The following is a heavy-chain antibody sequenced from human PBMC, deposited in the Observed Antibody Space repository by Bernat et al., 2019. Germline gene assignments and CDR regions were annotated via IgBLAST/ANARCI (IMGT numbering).Heavy chain of an antibody. CDR3: AKFGGLVADDY. V-gene: IGHV4-4*02. CDR1: GTSITTSNW. Sequence: QVHLQESGPGLVKPSGTLSLTCAVSGTSITTSNWWTWVRQPPGQGLEWIGEIYHSGSTNYNPSLKSRVTISVDKSKNQLSLKLNSVTAADTAVYYCAKFGGLVADDYWGQGTLVTVSS. CDR2: IYHSGST. D-gene: IGHD3-10*01. J-gene: IGHJ4*02.